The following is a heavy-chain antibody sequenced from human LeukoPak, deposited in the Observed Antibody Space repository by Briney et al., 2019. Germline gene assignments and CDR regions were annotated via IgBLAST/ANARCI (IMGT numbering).Heavy chain of an antibody. CDR3: ARSSSSTSWDYYYYYMDV. D-gene: IGHD2-2*01. V-gene: IGHV1-8*01. CDR2: MNPNSGNT. Sequence: ASVKVSCKASGYTFTSYDINWVRQATGQGLEWMGWMNPNSGNTGYAQKFQGRVTMTRNTSISTAYMELSSLRSEDTAVYYCARSSSSTSWDYYYYYMDVWGKGTTVTVPS. CDR1: GYTFTSYD. J-gene: IGHJ6*03.